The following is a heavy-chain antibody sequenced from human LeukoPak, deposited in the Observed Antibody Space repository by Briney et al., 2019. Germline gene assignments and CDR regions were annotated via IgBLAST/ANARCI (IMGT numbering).Heavy chain of an antibody. D-gene: IGHD3-22*01. V-gene: IGHV4-34*01. CDR2: INHSGST. Sequence: PSETLSLTCAVYGGSFSGYYWSWIRKPPGKGLEWIGEINHSGSTNYNPSLKSRVTISVDTSKNQFSLKLSSVTAADTAVYYCARSPVSDSSGREPFDIWGQGTMVTVSS. CDR3: ARSPVSDSSGREPFDI. CDR1: GGSFSGYY. J-gene: IGHJ3*02.